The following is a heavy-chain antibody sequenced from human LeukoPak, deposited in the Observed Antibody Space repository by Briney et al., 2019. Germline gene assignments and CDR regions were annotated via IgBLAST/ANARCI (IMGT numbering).Heavy chain of an antibody. CDR1: GDSISGFY. D-gene: IGHD2-21*01. Sequence: PSETLSLTCTVSGDSISGFYWTWVRQPPGKGLEWIGDIYYSGSTNYNPSLKSRVTISVDTSKNQFSLKLSSVTAADTAVYYCARVVVKEGAFDIWGQGTMVTVSS. V-gene: IGHV4-59*12. CDR2: IYYSGST. J-gene: IGHJ3*02. CDR3: ARVVVKEGAFDI.